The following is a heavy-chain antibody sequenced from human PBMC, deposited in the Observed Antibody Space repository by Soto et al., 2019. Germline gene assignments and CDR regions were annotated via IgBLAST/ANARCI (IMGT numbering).Heavy chain of an antibody. CDR1: GFTIRNYA. CDR3: EGSWT. V-gene: IGHV3-23*04. J-gene: IGHJ3*01. CDR2: ISGGSDRT. Sequence: EVQVVESGGDLVQPGGSLRLSCAASGFTIRNYAMSWVRQAPGKALEWVSGISGGSDRTYYADSVKGRFTILKDNSKNTLYLQMSSLRVEDTAVYHCEGSWTWGQGTMVTVSS. D-gene: IGHD5-12*01.